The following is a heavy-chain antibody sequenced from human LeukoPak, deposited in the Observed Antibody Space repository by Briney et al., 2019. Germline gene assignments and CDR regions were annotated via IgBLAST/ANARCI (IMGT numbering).Heavy chain of an antibody. V-gene: IGHV4-34*01. Sequence: PSETLSLTCAVYGGSFSVYYWTWIRQPPGKGLEWIGEINHRGSTNYNPSLKGRVTISVDTSENQFSLKLPSVTAADTAVYYCARRDASSGRCLDSWGQGTLVTVSS. J-gene: IGHJ4*02. D-gene: IGHD6-19*01. CDR3: ARRDASSGRCLDS. CDR1: GGSFSVYY. CDR2: INHRGST.